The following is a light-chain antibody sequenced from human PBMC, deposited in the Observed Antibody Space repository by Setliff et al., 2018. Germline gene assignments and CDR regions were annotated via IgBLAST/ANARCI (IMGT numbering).Light chain of an antibody. J-gene: IGLJ1*01. CDR3: QVWDPASDHRV. CDR2: DDS. CDR1: SIGDKS. V-gene: IGLV3-21*03. Sequence: SYELTQPPSESVAPGKTARITCGGHSIGDKSVHWYQQKPGQAPVLVVYDDSDRPSGIPGRFSGSNSRNTATLTISRVEAGDEADYYCQVWDPASDHRVFGTGTKGTVL.